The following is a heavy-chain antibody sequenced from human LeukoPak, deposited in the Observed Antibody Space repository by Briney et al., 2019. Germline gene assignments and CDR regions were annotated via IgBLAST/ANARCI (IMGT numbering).Heavy chain of an antibody. D-gene: IGHD1-26*01. J-gene: IGHJ6*03. CDR2: IIPILGIA. CDR1: GGTFSSYT. V-gene: IGHV1-69*02. Sequence: SVKVSCKASGGTFSSYTISWVRQAPGQGLEWMGRIIPILGIANYAQKFQGRVTITADKSTSTAYMELSSLRSEDTAVYYCASEQKVGATFIYYYYYYMDVWGKGTTVTVSS. CDR3: ASEQKVGATFIYYYYYYMDV.